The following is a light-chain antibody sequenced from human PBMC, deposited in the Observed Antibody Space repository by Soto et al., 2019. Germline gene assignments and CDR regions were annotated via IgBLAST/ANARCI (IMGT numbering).Light chain of an antibody. Sequence: QSALTQPPSASGTPGQRVTISCSGSSSNIGSNYVYWYQQLPGPAPKLLIYRNNQRPSGVPDRFSGSKSGTSASLAISGLRSEDEADYYCAAWDDSLSGQVFGTGTKVTVL. V-gene: IGLV1-47*01. CDR3: AAWDDSLSGQV. CDR2: RNN. J-gene: IGLJ1*01. CDR1: SSNIGSNY.